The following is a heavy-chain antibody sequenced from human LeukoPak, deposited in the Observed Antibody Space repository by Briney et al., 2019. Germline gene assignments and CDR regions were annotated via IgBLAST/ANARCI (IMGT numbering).Heavy chain of an antibody. J-gene: IGHJ6*03. D-gene: IGHD5-24*01. CDR3: ARGGGMGHYYYYMDV. CDR2: IYTSGST. Sequence: PSETLSLTCTVSGGSISSYYWSWIRQPAGKGLEWIGRIYTSGSTNYNPSLKSRVTISVDTSKNQFSLKLSSVTAADTAVYYCARGGGMGHYYYYMDVWGKGTTVTISS. V-gene: IGHV4-4*07. CDR1: GGSISSYY.